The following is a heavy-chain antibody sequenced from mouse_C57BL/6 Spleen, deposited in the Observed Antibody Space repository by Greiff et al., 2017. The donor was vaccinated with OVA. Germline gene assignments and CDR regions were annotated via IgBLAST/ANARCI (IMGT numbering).Heavy chain of an antibody. D-gene: IGHD2-10*01. Sequence: QVQLQQPGAELVRPGSSVKLSCKASGYTFTSYWMHWVKQRPIQGLEWIGNIDPSDSETHYNQKFKDKATLTVDKSSSTAYMQLSSLTSEDSAVYYCARSYYGNPYAMDYWGQGTSVTVSS. CDR2: IDPSDSET. V-gene: IGHV1-52*01. CDR3: ARSYYGNPYAMDY. J-gene: IGHJ4*01. CDR1: GYTFTSYW.